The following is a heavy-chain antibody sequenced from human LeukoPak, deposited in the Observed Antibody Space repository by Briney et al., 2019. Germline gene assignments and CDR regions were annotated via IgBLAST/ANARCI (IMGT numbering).Heavy chain of an antibody. Sequence: GGSLRLSCAASGFTFSSYAMSWVCQAPGKGLEWVSTISGTGGSTYYADSVKGRFTISRDNSKNTLYLQMSSLRAEDTAVYYCAKDRGRYYDSYGYYWGYYFDSWGQGILVTVST. CDR2: ISGTGGST. CDR1: GFTFSSYA. CDR3: AKDRGRYYDSYGYYWGYYFDS. J-gene: IGHJ4*02. V-gene: IGHV3-23*01. D-gene: IGHD3-22*01.